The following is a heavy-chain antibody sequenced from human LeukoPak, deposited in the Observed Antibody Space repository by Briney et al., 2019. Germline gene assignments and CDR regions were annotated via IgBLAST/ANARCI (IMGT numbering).Heavy chain of an antibody. D-gene: IGHD3-22*01. J-gene: IGHJ4*02. CDR2: ISGSGGST. CDR1: GFTFSSYA. Sequence: SGGSLRLSCAASGFTFSSYAMSRVRQAPGKGLEWVSAISGSGGSTYYADSVKGRFTISRDNSKNTLYLQMNSLRAEDTAVYYCARDGTYYYDSSGTSAPRYYFDYWGQGTLVTVSS. V-gene: IGHV3-23*01. CDR3: ARDGTYYYDSSGTSAPRYYFDY.